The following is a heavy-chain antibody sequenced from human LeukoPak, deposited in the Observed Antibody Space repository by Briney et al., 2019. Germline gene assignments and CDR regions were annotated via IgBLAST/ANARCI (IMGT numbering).Heavy chain of an antibody. J-gene: IGHJ3*02. CDR1: GYTLTELS. Sequence: ASVKVSCKVSGYTLTELSMHWVRQAPGKGLEWMGGFDPEDVETIYAQKFQGRVTMTEDTSTDTAYMELSSLRAEDTAVYYCATEFDILTGVDAFDIWGQGTMVTVSS. V-gene: IGHV1-24*01. D-gene: IGHD3-9*01. CDR2: FDPEDVET. CDR3: ATEFDILTGVDAFDI.